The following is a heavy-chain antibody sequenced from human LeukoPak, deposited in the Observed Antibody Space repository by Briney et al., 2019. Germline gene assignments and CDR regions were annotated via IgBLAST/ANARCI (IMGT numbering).Heavy chain of an antibody. D-gene: IGHD2-2*01. CDR1: GFTFSSYW. CDR2: IKQDGSEK. V-gene: IGHV3-7*01. CDR3: AREYCSSTSCHRLLYYFDY. J-gene: IGHJ4*02. Sequence: PGGSLRLSCAASGFTFSSYWMSWVRQVPGKGLEWVANIKQDGSEKYYVDSVKGRFTISRDNAKNSLYLQMNSLRAEDTAVYYCAREYCSSTSCHRLLYYFDYWGQGTLVTVSS.